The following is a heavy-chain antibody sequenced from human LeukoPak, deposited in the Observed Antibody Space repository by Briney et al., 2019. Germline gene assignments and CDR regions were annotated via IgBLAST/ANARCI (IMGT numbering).Heavy chain of an antibody. CDR3: ASTPAAADQTRPFDY. CDR1: GGSISSYY. V-gene: IGHV4-59*01. J-gene: IGHJ4*02. D-gene: IGHD6-13*01. Sequence: SETLSLTCTASGGSISSYYWSWIRQPPGKGLEWIGYIYYSGSTNYNPSLKSLVTISVDTSKNQFSLELTSVTAADTAVYYCASTPAAADQTRPFDYWGQGTLVTVSS. CDR2: IYYSGST.